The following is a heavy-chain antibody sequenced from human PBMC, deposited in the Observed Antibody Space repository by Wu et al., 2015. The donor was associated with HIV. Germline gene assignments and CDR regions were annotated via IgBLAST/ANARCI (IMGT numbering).Heavy chain of an antibody. V-gene: IGHV1-2*02. CDR1: GDGFRSYA. D-gene: IGHD2-15*01. Sequence: QVHLVQFGGEVKKPGSSVKVTCKASGDGFRSYAVSWVRQAPGQGLEWMGWVSPNTGGTNYAQKFQGRVTMTRDTSISTAYMELSRLTSDDTAVYYCARDELFRVDDAFDMWGQGTMVIVSS. CDR3: ARDELFRVDDAFDM. J-gene: IGHJ3*02. CDR2: VSPNTGGT.